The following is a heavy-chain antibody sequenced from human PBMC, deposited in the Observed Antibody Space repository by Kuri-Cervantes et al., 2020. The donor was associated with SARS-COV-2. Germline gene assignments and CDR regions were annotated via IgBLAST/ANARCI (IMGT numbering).Heavy chain of an antibody. J-gene: IGHJ4*02. Sequence: GESLKISCSASGFTFSSYAMGWVRQAPGKGLEWVSAISGSGGSTYYADSVKGRFTISRDNSKNTLYLQMNSLRAEDTAVYYCAKDPGFRELLDYFDYWGQGTLVTVSS. D-gene: IGHD3-10*01. V-gene: IGHV3-23*01. CDR1: GFTFSSYA. CDR2: ISGSGGST. CDR3: AKDPGFRELLDYFDY.